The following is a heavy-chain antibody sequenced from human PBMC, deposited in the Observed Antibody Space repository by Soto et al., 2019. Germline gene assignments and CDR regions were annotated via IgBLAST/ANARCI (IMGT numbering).Heavy chain of an antibody. CDR3: ARAGLYGLDV. V-gene: IGHV2-26*01. J-gene: IGHJ6*02. CDR2: IFSNDEK. Sequence: QVTLKESGPVLVKPTETLTLTCTVSGFSLSSATLGVAWIRQPPGKALEWLAHIFSNDEKSYTASPRSGLTISEDTSKSQLVLTMTSMDPVDTGPYYCARAGLYGLDVWGQGTTVTVSS. CDR1: GFSLSSATLG.